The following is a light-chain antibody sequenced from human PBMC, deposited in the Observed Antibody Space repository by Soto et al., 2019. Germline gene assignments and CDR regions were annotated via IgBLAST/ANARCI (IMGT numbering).Light chain of an antibody. J-gene: IGLJ1*01. V-gene: IGLV2-18*02. CDR1: SSDVGSYNR. CDR2: EVS. CDR3: NSYTSSNTYV. Sequence: QSVLTQPPSVSGSPGQSVTISCTGTSSDVGSYNRVSWYQQPPGTAPKLMIYEVSNRPSGVPDRFSGSKSGNTASLTISGLQPEDEAEYYCNSYTSSNTYVFGTGTKVTVL.